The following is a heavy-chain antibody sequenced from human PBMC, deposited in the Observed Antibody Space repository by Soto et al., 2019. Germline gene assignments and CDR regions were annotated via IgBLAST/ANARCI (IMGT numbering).Heavy chain of an antibody. V-gene: IGHV3-30*18. CDR2: MSYDANNK. Sequence: GGSLRLSCAASGFTLSNYGIHWVRQAPGKGLEWVAVMSYDANNKNYADSVKGRFTISRDNSKNTLYLQMNSLRAEDSAVYYCAKGRIVGTTSSYFDYWGQGTLVTVSS. D-gene: IGHD1-26*01. CDR3: AKGRIVGTTSSYFDY. CDR1: GFTLSNYG. J-gene: IGHJ4*02.